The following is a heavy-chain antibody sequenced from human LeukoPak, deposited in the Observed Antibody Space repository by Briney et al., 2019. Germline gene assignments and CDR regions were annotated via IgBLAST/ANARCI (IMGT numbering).Heavy chain of an antibody. CDR1: GYSFSRHA. Sequence: SVKVSCKTSGYSFSRHAMSWVRQAPGQGLEWMGGIIPIFGTANYAQKFQGRVTITADDSMSTAYMELSSLRSEDTAVYYCARAPQSYDISGYYHSRVYYYYMDVWGKGTTVTVSS. V-gene: IGHV1-69*13. CDR2: IIPIFGTA. CDR3: ARAPQSYDISGYYHSRVYYYYMDV. D-gene: IGHD3-22*01. J-gene: IGHJ6*03.